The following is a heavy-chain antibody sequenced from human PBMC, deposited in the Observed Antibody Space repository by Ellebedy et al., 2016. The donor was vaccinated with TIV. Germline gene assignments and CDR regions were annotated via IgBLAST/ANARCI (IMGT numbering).Heavy chain of an antibody. CDR3: ARDNLEWLVSYYFDY. Sequence: GESLKISCAASGFIFSSYSMNWVRQAPGKGLEWVAVISYDGSNKYYADSVKGRFTISRDNSKNTLYLQMNSLRAEDTAVYYCARDNLEWLVSYYFDYWGQGTLVTVSS. D-gene: IGHD3-3*01. V-gene: IGHV3-30*19. J-gene: IGHJ4*02. CDR1: GFIFSSYS. CDR2: ISYDGSNK.